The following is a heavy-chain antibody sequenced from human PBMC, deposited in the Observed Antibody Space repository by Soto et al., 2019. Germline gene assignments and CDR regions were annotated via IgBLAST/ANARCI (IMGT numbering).Heavy chain of an antibody. Sequence: QVQLQESGPGLVKPSETLSLTCSVSAGSLSNYYWTWIRQSPGMGLEWIGEIYHTGSTKYNPSLKSLVAISVDMSKNQFSLTLSSVTPADTAVYYCARGGRGSVLYFLYYFDLWGQGTLITVSS. J-gene: IGHJ4*02. CDR2: IYHTGST. D-gene: IGHD6-19*01. CDR1: AGSLSNYY. CDR3: ARGGRGSVLYFLYYFDL. V-gene: IGHV4-59*01.